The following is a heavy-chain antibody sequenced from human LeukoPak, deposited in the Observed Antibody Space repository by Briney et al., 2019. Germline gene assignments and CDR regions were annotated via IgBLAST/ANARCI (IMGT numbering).Heavy chain of an antibody. J-gene: IGHJ3*02. CDR3: AKPARTDAFDI. Sequence: GGSRGLSCAAYGFTFSSYAMTWVRQAPGKGLEWVSVISGSGGSTYYADSVKGRFTISRDNSKNTLYLQMNSLRAEDTAVYYCAKPARTDAFDIWGQGTMVTVSS. V-gene: IGHV3-23*01. CDR2: ISGSGGST. D-gene: IGHD1-14*01. CDR1: GFTFSSYA.